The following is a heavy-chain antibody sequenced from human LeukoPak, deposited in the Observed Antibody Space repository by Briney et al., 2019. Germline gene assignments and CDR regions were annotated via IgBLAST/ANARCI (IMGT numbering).Heavy chain of an antibody. V-gene: IGHV3-21*01. CDR2: ISSSGSYI. J-gene: IGHJ4*02. D-gene: IGHD3-10*01. CDR1: GFTFSSYR. CDR3: ARDQFGTLDY. Sequence: GGSLRLSCAASGFTFSSYRMNWVRQAPGKGLEWVSLISSSGSYIYYADSVKGRFTISRDNAKNSLYLQMNSLRAEDTAVYYCARDQFGTLDYWGQGTLVTVPS.